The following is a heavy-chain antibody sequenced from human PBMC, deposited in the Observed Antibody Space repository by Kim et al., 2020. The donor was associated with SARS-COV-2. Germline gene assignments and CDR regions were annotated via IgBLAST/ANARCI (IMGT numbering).Heavy chain of an antibody. J-gene: IGHJ3*02. Sequence: SVKVSCKASGGTFSSYAISWVRQAPGQGLEWMGGIIPIFGTANYAQKFQGRVTITADESTSTAYMELSSLRSEDTAVYYCARDRGPTGDLSDAFDIWGQGTMVTVSS. D-gene: IGHD7-27*01. V-gene: IGHV1-69*13. CDR3: ARDRGPTGDLSDAFDI. CDR1: GGTFSSYA. CDR2: IIPIFGTA.